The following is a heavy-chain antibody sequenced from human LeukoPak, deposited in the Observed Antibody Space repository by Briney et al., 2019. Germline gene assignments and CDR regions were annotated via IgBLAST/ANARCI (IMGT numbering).Heavy chain of an antibody. CDR1: GGSFSGYY. V-gene: IGHV4-34*01. CDR3: ARGDIVVVPAAYYFDY. CDR2: INDSGST. D-gene: IGHD2-2*01. J-gene: IGHJ4*02. Sequence: SETLSLTCAVYGGSFSGYYWSWIRQPPGKGLEWIGEINDSGSTNYNPSLKSRVTISVDTSKNQFSLKLSSVTAADTAVYYCARGDIVVVPAAYYFDYWGQGTLVTVSS.